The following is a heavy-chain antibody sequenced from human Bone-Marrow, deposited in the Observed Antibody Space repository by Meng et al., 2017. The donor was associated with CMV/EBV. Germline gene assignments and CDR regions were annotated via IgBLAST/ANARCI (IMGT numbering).Heavy chain of an antibody. D-gene: IGHD2-15*01. CDR2: INPNGANT. CDR3: ARPSIDEGWWFDP. V-gene: IGHV3-64*02. Sequence: GESLKISCVASGFAFSSIAMHWVHQAPGKGLEFVSAINPNGANTYYADSVKGRFTISRDNSKNTLYLQMGSLRAEDMAVYYCARPSIDEGWWFDPWGQGTLVTVSS. J-gene: IGHJ5*02. CDR1: GFAFSSIA.